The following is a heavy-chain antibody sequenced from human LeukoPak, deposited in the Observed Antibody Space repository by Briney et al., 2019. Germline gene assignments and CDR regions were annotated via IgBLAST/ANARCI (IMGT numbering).Heavy chain of an antibody. Sequence: GGSLRLSCAASGFTFSSYAMSWVRQAPGKGLEWVSAISGSGGSTYYADSVKGRFTISRDNSKNTLYLQMNSLRAEDTAVYCCATLAGYYDILTGYQGLDYWGQGTLVTVSS. CDR2: ISGSGGST. CDR1: GFTFSSYA. D-gene: IGHD3-9*01. J-gene: IGHJ4*02. V-gene: IGHV3-23*01. CDR3: ATLAGYYDILTGYQGLDY.